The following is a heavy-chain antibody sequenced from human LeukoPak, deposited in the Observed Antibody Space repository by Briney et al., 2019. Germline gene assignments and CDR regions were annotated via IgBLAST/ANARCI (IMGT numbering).Heavy chain of an antibody. Sequence: GGSLRLSCAASGFTFSSYWMSWVRQAPGKGLEWVANINQDGSAKDYGGSVEGRFTISRDNAKNSLYLQMNSLTAEDTAVYFCASAPNENYFDFWGREPWSPSPQ. CDR3: ASAPNENYFDF. J-gene: IGHJ4*02. V-gene: IGHV3-7*01. CDR1: GFTFSSYW. CDR2: INQDGSAK.